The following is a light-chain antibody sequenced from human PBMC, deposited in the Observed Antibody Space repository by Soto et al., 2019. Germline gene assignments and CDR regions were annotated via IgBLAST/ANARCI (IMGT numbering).Light chain of an antibody. J-gene: IGLJ1*01. Sequence: QSALTPPASVYGSPGQSITISCTGTSSDVGGYSYVSWYQQHPGKAPKLMIYDVSNRPSGVSNRFSGSKSGNTASLTISGLQAEDEADYYCSSYTSSSTLEVFGTGTKVTVL. CDR2: DVS. V-gene: IGLV2-14*01. CDR3: SSYTSSSTLEV. CDR1: SSDVGGYSY.